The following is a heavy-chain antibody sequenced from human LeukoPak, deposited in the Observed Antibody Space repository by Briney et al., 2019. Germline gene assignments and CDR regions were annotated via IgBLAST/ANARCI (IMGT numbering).Heavy chain of an antibody. V-gene: IGHV3-7*03. CDR3: ANDYGDY. Sequence: TGGSLRLSCAASGFTISNSWMAWVRQAPGKGLEWVADIKQDGSEIFYVDSVKGRFTISRDNANKSLYPQMNSLRAEDTAVYYCANDYGDYFGQGTLVTVSS. CDR1: GFTISNSW. CDR2: IKQDGSEI. J-gene: IGHJ4*02.